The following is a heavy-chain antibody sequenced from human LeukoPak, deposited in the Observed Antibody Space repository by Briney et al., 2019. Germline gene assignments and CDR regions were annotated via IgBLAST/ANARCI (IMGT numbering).Heavy chain of an antibody. CDR1: GFSFSGYW. CDR3: ARHLDWSFDY. V-gene: IGHV3-7*01. Sequence: PGGSLRVSCSASGFSFSGYWMTWVRQAPGKGLEWVANIKPDGSATYYVDSMRDRFTISRDNAKNSLFLQINGLRVEDTAVYYCARHLDWSFDYWGQGTLVTVSS. J-gene: IGHJ4*02. D-gene: IGHD3/OR15-3a*01. CDR2: IKPDGSAT.